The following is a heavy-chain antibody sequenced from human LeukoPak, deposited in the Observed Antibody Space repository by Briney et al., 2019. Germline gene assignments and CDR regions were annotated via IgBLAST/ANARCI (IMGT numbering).Heavy chain of an antibody. D-gene: IGHD3-22*01. V-gene: IGHV3-48*04. Sequence: GGSLRLSCAASGFTFSSYSMNWVRQAPGKGLEWVSYISSSSSTIYYADSVKGRFTISRDNAKNSLYLQMNSLRAEDTAVYYCARAPTYYYDSSGSGRFDYWGQGSLVTVSS. CDR2: ISSSSSTI. J-gene: IGHJ4*02. CDR3: ARAPTYYYDSSGSGRFDY. CDR1: GFTFSSYS.